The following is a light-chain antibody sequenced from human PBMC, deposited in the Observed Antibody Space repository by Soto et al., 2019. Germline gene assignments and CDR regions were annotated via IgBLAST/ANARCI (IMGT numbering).Light chain of an antibody. CDR2: EVS. Sequence: QSALTQPASVSGSPGQSITISCTGTSSDVGGYDYVSWYQQHPGKAPKLMLYEVSNRPSGVSNRFSGSKSGNTASLTISGLQAEDENTYSCSSYKKRSTFVFGTGTKLTVL. CDR3: SSYKKRSTFV. CDR1: SSDVGGYDY. V-gene: IGLV2-14*01. J-gene: IGLJ1*01.